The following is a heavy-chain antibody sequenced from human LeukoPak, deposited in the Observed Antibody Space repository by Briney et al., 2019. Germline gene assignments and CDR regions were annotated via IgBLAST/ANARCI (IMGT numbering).Heavy chain of an antibody. J-gene: IGHJ6*02. CDR3: ARDHGQITPQGPHYYAMDV. CDR2: IWYDGSNK. Sequence: GGSLRLSCAASGFTFSSYGMRWVRQAPGKGLEWVAVIWYDGSNKYYADSVKGRFTISRDNSKNTLYLQMNSLRAEDTAVYYCARDHGQITPQGPHYYAMDVWGQGTTVTVSS. V-gene: IGHV3-33*01. D-gene: IGHD3-16*01. CDR1: GFTFSSYG.